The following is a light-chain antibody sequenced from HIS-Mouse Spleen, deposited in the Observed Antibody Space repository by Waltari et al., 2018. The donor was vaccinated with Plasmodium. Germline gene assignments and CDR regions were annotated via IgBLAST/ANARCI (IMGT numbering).Light chain of an antibody. CDR2: DDS. CDR3: QVWDSSSDHPV. Sequence: SYVLTQPPSVSVAPGQTARITCGGNNIGSKSVHWYQQKPGQAPGLVVYDDSDRHSGIPERFSGSNSGNTATLTISRVEAGDEADYYCQVWDSSSDHPVFGGGTKLTVL. CDR1: NIGSKS. J-gene: IGLJ2*01. V-gene: IGLV3-21*02.